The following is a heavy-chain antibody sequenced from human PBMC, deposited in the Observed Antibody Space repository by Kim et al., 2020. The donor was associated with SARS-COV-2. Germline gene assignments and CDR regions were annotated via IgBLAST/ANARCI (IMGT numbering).Heavy chain of an antibody. J-gene: IGHJ4*02. V-gene: IGHV3-21*01. CDR1: GFTFSSYS. CDR3: ARGASSGWYYFDY. D-gene: IGHD6-19*01. CDR2: ISGSSSYI. Sequence: GGSLRLSCAVSGFTFSSYSMNWVRQAPGKGLEWVSSISGSSSYIYFADSVKGRFTISRDNAKNSLFLQMNSLRAEDTAVYYCARGASSGWYYFDYWGPGT.